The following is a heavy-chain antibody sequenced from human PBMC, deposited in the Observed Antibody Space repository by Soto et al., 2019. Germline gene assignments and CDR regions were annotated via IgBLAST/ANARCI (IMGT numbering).Heavy chain of an antibody. D-gene: IGHD3-22*01. CDR1: GFTFSSYS. CDR3: ARDANTYYDSSAGDY. J-gene: IGHJ4*02. Sequence: GGSLRLSCAASGFTFSSYSMNWVRQAPGKGLEWVSSISSSSSYIYYADSVKGRFTISRDNAKNSLYLQMNSLRAEDTAVYYCARDANTYYDSSAGDYWGQGTLVTVSS. CDR2: ISSSSSYI. V-gene: IGHV3-21*01.